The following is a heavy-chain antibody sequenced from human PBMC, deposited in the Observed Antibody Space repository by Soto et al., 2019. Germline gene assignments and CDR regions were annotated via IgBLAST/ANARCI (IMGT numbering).Heavy chain of an antibody. D-gene: IGHD3-10*01. CDR3: ARGVAGSGSYYNTGFEH. J-gene: IGHJ4*02. V-gene: IGHV4-59*01. Sequence: PSETLSLTCSVSGSSISLFYWTVIRQFPGKVLEWIGYIYYTGDTKYNPSLKSRVTLSLDTSKNQFSLRMISVTAADTAMYYCARGVAGSGSYYNTGFEHWGQGTQVTVSS. CDR2: IYYTGDT. CDR1: GSSISLFY.